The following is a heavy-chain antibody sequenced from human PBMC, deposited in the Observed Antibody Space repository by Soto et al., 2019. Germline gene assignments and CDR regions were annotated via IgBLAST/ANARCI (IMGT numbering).Heavy chain of an antibody. V-gene: IGHV4-59*11. J-gene: IGHJ4*02. Sequence: NPSETLSLTCTVSGGSIGCRYWGWIRQPPGKGLEWIGYVYYSGSSTSNPSLKSRVTMSADTSKNQLSLKVRSVTAADTAVYYCARVGERWQYFDWFYYFDSWGQGALVTVSS. CDR2: VYYSGSS. CDR3: ARVGERWQYFDWFYYFDS. D-gene: IGHD3-9*01. CDR1: GGSIGCRY.